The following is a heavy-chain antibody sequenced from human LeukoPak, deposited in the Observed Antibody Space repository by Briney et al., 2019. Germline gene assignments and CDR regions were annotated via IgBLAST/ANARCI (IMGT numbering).Heavy chain of an antibody. CDR1: GGSIRSYY. CDR3: ARGELESFFDY. V-gene: IGHV4-59*01. Sequence: KPSETLSLTCTVSGGSIRSYYWSWTRQPPGEGLECIGDIFDSGSTNYNTPLKSRVTISVDTSKNQFSMKLSYVTAADTAVYYCARGELESFFDYWGQGTLVTVSS. J-gene: IGHJ4*02. CDR2: IFDSGST. D-gene: IGHD1-1*01.